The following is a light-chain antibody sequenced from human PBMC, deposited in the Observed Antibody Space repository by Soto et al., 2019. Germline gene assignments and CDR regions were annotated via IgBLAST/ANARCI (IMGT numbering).Light chain of an antibody. J-gene: IGLJ3*02. CDR2: STN. CDR1: SGSVSTGSY. Sequence: QTVVTQEPSFSVSPGGTVTLTCGLSSGSVSTGSYPSWYQQTPGQAPRTLIYSTNTRSSGVPDRFSGSILGNKAALTITGAQADDESNYYCVLYLGSGIHWVFGGGTKVTVL. V-gene: IGLV8-61*01. CDR3: VLYLGSGIHWV.